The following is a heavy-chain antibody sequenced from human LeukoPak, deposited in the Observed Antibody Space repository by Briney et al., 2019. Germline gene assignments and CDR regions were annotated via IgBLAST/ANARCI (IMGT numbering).Heavy chain of an antibody. Sequence: ASVKVSCKVSGYTFTDYYMHWVQRAPGKGLEWMGLVDPEDGETIYAEKFQGRATITADTSTDTAYMELSSLRSEDTAVYYCATEGCSGGSCYPTGWFDPWGQGTLVTVSS. D-gene: IGHD2-15*01. V-gene: IGHV1-69-2*01. J-gene: IGHJ5*02. CDR2: VDPEDGET. CDR3: ATEGCSGGSCYPTGWFDP. CDR1: GYTFTDYY.